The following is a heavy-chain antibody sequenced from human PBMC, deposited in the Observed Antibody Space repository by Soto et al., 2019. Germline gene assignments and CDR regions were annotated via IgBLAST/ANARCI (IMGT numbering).Heavy chain of an antibody. CDR3: AGGSIGYCSSTSCRNWFNP. J-gene: IGHJ5*02. CDR1: GGTFSSYT. D-gene: IGHD2-2*01. Sequence: QVQLVQSGAEVKKPGSSVKVSCKASGGTFSSYTISWVRQAPGQGLEWMGRIIPILGIANYAQKFQGRVTITADKPTSTAYMELSSLKSEDTAVYYCAGGSIGYCSSTSCRNWFNPWGQGTLVTVSS. CDR2: IIPILGIA. V-gene: IGHV1-69*02.